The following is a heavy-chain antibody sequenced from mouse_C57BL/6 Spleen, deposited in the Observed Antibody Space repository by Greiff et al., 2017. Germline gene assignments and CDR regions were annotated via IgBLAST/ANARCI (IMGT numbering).Heavy chain of an antibody. Sequence: VQLQQSGAELVKPGASVKMSCKASGYTFTTYPIEWMKQNHGKSLEWIGNFHPYNDDTKYNEKFKGKATLTVEKSSSTVYLELSRLTSDDSAFYYCALIYYYSSSPYYAMDYWGQGTSVTVSS. CDR1: GYTFTTYP. V-gene: IGHV1-47*01. CDR3: ALIYYYSSSPYYAMDY. D-gene: IGHD1-1*01. CDR2: FHPYNDDT. J-gene: IGHJ4*01.